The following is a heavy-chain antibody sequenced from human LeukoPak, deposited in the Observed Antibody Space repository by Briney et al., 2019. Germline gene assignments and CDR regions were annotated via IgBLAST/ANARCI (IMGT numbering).Heavy chain of an antibody. D-gene: IGHD6-13*01. Sequence: GGSLRLSCAASGFTFSSYWMHWVHQAPGKGLVWVSRINTDGSSTSYADSVKGRFTISRDNAKNSLYLQMNSLRAEDTALYYCAKDKGIAAAGSLWVFDYWGQGTLVTVSS. CDR3: AKDKGIAAAGSLWVFDY. CDR2: INTDGSST. CDR1: GFTFSSYW. J-gene: IGHJ4*02. V-gene: IGHV3-74*01.